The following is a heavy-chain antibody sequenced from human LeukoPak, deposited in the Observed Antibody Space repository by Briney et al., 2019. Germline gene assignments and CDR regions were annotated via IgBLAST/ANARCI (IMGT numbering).Heavy chain of an antibody. D-gene: IGHD6-13*01. CDR1: GSSFTGYW. CDR3: ARPDSSSWYEI. CDR2: IYPGDSDT. J-gene: IGHJ3*02. V-gene: IGHV5-51*01. Sequence: GESLKISCKGSGSSFTGYWIGGVRQLPGKGLEWMGIIYPGDSDTRYSPSFQGQVTISADKSISTAYLQWSSLKASDTAMYYCARPDSSSWYEIWGQGTMVTVSS.